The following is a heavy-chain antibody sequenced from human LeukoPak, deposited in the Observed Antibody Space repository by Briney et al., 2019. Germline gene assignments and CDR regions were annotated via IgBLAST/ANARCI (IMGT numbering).Heavy chain of an antibody. CDR3: ARDREGSSSWYDLSY. V-gene: IGHV1-3*01. J-gene: IGHJ4*02. Sequence: ASVKVSCKASGYTFTSYAMHWVRQAPGQRLEWMGWINAGNGNTKYSQKFQGRVTITRDTSASTAYMELSSLRSEDTAVYYCARDREGSSSWYDLSYWGQGTLVTVSS. CDR1: GYTFTSYA. D-gene: IGHD6-13*01. CDR2: INAGNGNT.